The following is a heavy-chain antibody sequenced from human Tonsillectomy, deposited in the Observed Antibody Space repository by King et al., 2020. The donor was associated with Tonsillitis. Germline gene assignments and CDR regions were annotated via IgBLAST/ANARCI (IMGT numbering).Heavy chain of an antibody. J-gene: IGHJ4*02. Sequence: QLQESGPGLVKPSETLSLPCTVSGGPISSYYWSWIRQPAGKGLEWIGRIYTSGSTNYKPSLKSRVTMSVDTSKNQFSMKLSSVTAADTAVYYCARDSGDPYGLYYFDYWGQRTLVTVSS. V-gene: IGHV4-4*07. CDR1: GGPISSYY. CDR2: IYTSGST. D-gene: IGHD4-17*01. CDR3: ARDSGDPYGLYYFDY.